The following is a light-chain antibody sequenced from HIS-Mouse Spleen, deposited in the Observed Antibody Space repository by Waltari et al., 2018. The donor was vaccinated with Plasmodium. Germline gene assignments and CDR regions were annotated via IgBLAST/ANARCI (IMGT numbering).Light chain of an antibody. J-gene: IGKJ3*01. CDR1: QSVSSN. V-gene: IGKV3-15*01. Sequence: EIVMTQSPATLSVSPGERATLSCRASQSVSSNLAWYQQKPGQAPRLLIYGASTRAAGIPARLSSSGSGTEFTLTISSLQSEDFAVYYCQQYNNWSFTFGPGTKVDIK. CDR3: QQYNNWSFT. CDR2: GAS.